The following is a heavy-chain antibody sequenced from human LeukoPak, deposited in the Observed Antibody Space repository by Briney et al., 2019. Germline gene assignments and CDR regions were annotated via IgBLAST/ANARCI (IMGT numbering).Heavy chain of an antibody. D-gene: IGHD1-1*01. Sequence: SETLSLTCTVSGGSINNTLFYWGWIRQPPGKGLEWIGTVYYDGIKYSSPSLKSRLTISLDTSKNQFSLRLSSVTAADTAFYYCARRYNWNDRWDWGQGTLVTVS. CDR1: GGSINNTLFY. J-gene: IGHJ4*02. V-gene: IGHV4-39*07. CDR2: VYYDGIK. CDR3: ARRYNWNDRWD.